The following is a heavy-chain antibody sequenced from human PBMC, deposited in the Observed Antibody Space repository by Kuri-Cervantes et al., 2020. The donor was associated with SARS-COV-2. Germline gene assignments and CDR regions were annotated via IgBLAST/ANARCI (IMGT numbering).Heavy chain of an antibody. CDR1: GGSISSGGYY. D-gene: IGHD2-2*01. V-gene: IGHV4-30-2*01. J-gene: IGHJ4*02. CDR2: IYYSGST. CDR3: ARGGSTRSLDY. Sequence: CTVSGGSISSGGYYWSWIRQPPGKGLEWIGYIYYSGSTYYNPSLKSRVTISVDTSKNQFSLKLSSVTAADTAVYYCARGGSTRSLDYWGQGTLVTVSS.